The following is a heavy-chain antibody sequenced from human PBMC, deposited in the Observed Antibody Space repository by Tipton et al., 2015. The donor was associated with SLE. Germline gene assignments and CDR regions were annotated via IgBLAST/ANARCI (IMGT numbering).Heavy chain of an antibody. D-gene: IGHD1-20*01. Sequence: LSCTVSGGSISSHYWSWIRQPPGKGLEWIGYIYYSGSTNYNPSLKSRVTISVDTSKNQFSLKLSSVTAADTAVYYCAMARYDWNPSDFDYWGQGTLVTVSS. J-gene: IGHJ4*02. V-gene: IGHV4-59*08. CDR3: AMARYDWNPSDFDY. CDR1: GGSISSHY. CDR2: IYYSGST.